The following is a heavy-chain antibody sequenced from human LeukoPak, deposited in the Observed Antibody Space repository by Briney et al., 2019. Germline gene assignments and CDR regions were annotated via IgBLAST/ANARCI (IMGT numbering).Heavy chain of an antibody. Sequence: ASVKVSCKASGYTFTSYDINWVRQATGQGLEWMGWMNPNSGNTGYAQKFQGRVTMTRNTSISTAYMELSSLRSEDTAVYYCARDDMSSPWFPEGQHWGQGTLVTVSS. D-gene: IGHD3-10*01. J-gene: IGHJ1*01. V-gene: IGHV1-8*01. CDR1: GYTFTSYD. CDR3: ARDDMSSPWFPEGQH. CDR2: MNPNSGNT.